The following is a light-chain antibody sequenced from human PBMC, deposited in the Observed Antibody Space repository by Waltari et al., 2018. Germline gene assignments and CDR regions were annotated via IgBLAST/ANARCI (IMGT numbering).Light chain of an antibody. CDR2: GAS. CDR1: SRDAGGYDY. CDR3: SSYASSNNRI. J-gene: IGLJ2*01. V-gene: IGLV2-8*01. Sequence: QSALTQPPSASGSPGQSLTISCTGTSRDAGGYDYISWYQQHPGKAPKLLIFGASKRPSGVPDRFSGSKSGNTASLTVSGLRAEDEADYYCSSYASSNNRIFGGGTKLTVL.